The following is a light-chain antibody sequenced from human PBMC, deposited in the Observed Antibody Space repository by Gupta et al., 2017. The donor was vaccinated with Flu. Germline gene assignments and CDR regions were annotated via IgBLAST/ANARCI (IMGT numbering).Light chain of an antibody. Sequence: DLVMTQSPHSLAVSLGEMATIHFKSSRTVLYTSNNKNYVEWLQPKPGQPPKVRISRGSTRESGVPDRFSGSGSGTEFTRTISGLQAEDVAVYYCQQYYTAPWTCGQGTKVVIK. CDR3: QQYYTAPWT. CDR1: RTVLYTSNNKNY. CDR2: RGS. V-gene: IGKV4-1*01. J-gene: IGKJ1*01.